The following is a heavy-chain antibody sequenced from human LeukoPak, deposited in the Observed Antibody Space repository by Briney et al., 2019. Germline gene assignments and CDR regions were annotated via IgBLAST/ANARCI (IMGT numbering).Heavy chain of an antibody. CDR3: ARGVSGWLRGAAFDI. CDR1: GVSISSYY. Sequence: PSETLSLTCTASGVSISSYYWSWIRQPPGKGLEWIGYIYYSGSTNYNPSLKSRVTISVDTSKNQFSLKLSSVTAADTAVYYCARGVSGWLRGAAFDIWGQGTMVTVSS. V-gene: IGHV4-59*01. D-gene: IGHD6-19*01. CDR2: IYYSGST. J-gene: IGHJ3*02.